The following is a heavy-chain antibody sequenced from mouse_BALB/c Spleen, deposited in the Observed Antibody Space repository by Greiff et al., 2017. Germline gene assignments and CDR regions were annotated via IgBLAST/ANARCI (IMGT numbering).Heavy chain of an antibody. CDR2: IYPGDGDT. D-gene: IGHD2-3*01. CDR1: GYTFTSYW. Sequence: VQLQQSGAELARPGASVKLSCKASGYTFTSYWMQWVKQRPGQGLEWIGAIYPGDGDTRYTQKFKGKATLTADKSSSTAYMQLSSFASEDSAVYYCARWGDYWGQGTSVTVSS. J-gene: IGHJ4*01. CDR3: ARWGDY. V-gene: IGHV1-87*01.